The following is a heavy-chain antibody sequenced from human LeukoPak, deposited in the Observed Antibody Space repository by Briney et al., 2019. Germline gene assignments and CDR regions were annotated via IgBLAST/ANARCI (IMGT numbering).Heavy chain of an antibody. J-gene: IGHJ4*02. CDR3: ARGGTSGDSSYHFEY. D-gene: IGHD2-8*01. CDR2: IYSSGSA. Sequence: PSETLSLTCTVSGGSINRYYWSWIRQLPGKGLEWIAYIYSSGSADYNPSPKSRDTISVDPTKNQFSLRLHSVTAADTAVYYCARGGTSGDSSYHFEYWGQRTLVTVSA. CDR1: GGSINRYY. V-gene: IGHV4-59*01.